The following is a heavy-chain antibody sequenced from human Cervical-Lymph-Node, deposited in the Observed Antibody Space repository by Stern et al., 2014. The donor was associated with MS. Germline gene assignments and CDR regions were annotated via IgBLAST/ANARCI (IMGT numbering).Heavy chain of an antibody. V-gene: IGHV3-21*01. CDR2: ISSSSSYI. Sequence: EVQLVESGGGLVKPGGSLRLSCAASGFTFSSYSMNWVRQAPGKGLEWVSSISSSSSYIYYADSVKGRFTISRDNAKNSLYLQMNSLRAEDTAVYYCARYGDYTDYFDYWGQGTLVTVSS. D-gene: IGHD4-17*01. CDR3: ARYGDYTDYFDY. CDR1: GFTFSSYS. J-gene: IGHJ4*02.